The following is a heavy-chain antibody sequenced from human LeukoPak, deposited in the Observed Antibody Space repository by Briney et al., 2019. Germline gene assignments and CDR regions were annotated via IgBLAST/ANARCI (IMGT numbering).Heavy chain of an antibody. CDR3: ARDPQATVTLDY. CDR2: ISSSSSYI. V-gene: IGHV3-21*01. J-gene: IGHJ4*02. Sequence: TGGSLRLSCAASGFTFSSYSMNWVRQAPGKGLEWVSSISSSSSYIYYADSVKGRFTISRDNAKNSLYLQMNGLRAEDTAVYYCARDPQATVTLDYWDQGTLVTVSS. CDR1: GFTFSSYS. D-gene: IGHD4-17*01.